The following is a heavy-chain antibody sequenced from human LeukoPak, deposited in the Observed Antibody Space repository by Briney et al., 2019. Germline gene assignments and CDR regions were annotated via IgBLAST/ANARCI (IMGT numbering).Heavy chain of an antibody. J-gene: IGHJ4*02. CDR2: IHSGDSEI. Sequence: GESLKISCKASGSRFTSYWIGWVRQLPGKGLECMGIIHSGDSEIRYSPSFQGQVTISVDKSISTAYLQWSGLKASDTAIYYWARRLGATQPYFDFWGQGALVTVSS. D-gene: IGHD1-26*01. CDR1: GSRFTSYW. V-gene: IGHV5-51*01. CDR3: ARRLGATQPYFDF.